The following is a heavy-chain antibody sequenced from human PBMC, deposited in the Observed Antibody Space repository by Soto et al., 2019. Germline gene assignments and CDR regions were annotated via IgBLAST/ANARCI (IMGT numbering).Heavy chain of an antibody. D-gene: IGHD3-3*01. J-gene: IGHJ3*02. V-gene: IGHV1-2*02. CDR2: INPATGAA. CDR1: GYPVTAYY. CDR3: ARGGGVGVAGSAAFDM. Sequence: QLHLVQSGAVVKKPGASVTVSCSASGYPVTAYYMHWVRQAPGRGLEWMGGINPATGAAKYTQTFQGRVTTTRDTSASTVFMELSGLTSEETAVFYCARGGGVGVAGSAAFDMWGQGTLVTVSS.